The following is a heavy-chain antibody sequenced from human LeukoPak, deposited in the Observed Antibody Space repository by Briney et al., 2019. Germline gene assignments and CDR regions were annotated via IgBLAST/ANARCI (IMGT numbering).Heavy chain of an antibody. CDR3: ARAGTAMVDPFDY. V-gene: IGHV1-69*04. Sequence: SVKVSCKASGGTFSSYAISWVRQAPGQGLEWMGRIIPILGIANYAQKFQGRVAITADKSTSTAYMELSSLRSEDTAVYYCARAGTAMVDPFDYWGQGTLVTVSS. J-gene: IGHJ4*02. CDR1: GGTFSSYA. D-gene: IGHD5-18*01. CDR2: IIPILGIA.